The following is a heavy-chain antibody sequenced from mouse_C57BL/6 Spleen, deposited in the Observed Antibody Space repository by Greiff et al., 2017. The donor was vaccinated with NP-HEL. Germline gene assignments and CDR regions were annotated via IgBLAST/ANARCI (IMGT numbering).Heavy chain of an antibody. CDR2: INPNNGGT. CDR3: AREGGSSHFVS. V-gene: IGHV1-26*01. Sequence: EVQLQQSGPELVKPGASVKISCKASGYTFTDYYMNWVKQSHGKSLEWIGDINPNNGGTSYNQKFKGKATLTVDKSSSTAYMELRSLTSEDSAVYFCAREGGSSHFVSWGQGTTLTVSS. J-gene: IGHJ2*01. D-gene: IGHD1-1*01. CDR1: GYTFTDYY.